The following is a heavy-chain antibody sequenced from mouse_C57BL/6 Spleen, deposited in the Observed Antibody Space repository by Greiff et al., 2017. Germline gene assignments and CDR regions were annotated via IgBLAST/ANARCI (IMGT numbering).Heavy chain of an antibody. V-gene: IGHV5-9*01. D-gene: IGHD1-1*01. Sequence: EVKVVESGGGLVKPGGSLKLSCAASGFTFSSYTMSWVRQTPEKRLEWVATISGGGGNTYYPDSVKGRFTISRDNAKNTLYLQMSSLRSEDTALYYCARDGRAWFAYWGQGTLVTVSA. CDR2: ISGGGGNT. CDR1: GFTFSSYT. J-gene: IGHJ3*01. CDR3: ARDGRAWFAY.